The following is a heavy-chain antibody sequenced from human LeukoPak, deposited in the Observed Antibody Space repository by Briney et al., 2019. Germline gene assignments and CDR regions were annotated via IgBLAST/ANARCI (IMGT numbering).Heavy chain of an antibody. CDR2: IYYSGST. Sequence: PSETLSLTCTVSGGSISSSSYYWGWIRQPPGKGLEWIGSIYYSGSTYYNPSLKSRVTISVDTSKNQFSLKLSSVTAADTAVYYCARITSIAARYSYYYYYMDVWGKGTTVTVSS. CDR1: GGSISSSSYY. CDR3: ARITSIAARYSYYYYYMDV. J-gene: IGHJ6*03. D-gene: IGHD6-6*01. V-gene: IGHV4-39*01.